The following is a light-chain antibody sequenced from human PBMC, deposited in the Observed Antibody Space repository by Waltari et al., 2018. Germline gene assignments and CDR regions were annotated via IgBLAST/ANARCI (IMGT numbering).Light chain of an antibody. CDR2: DAS. CDR3: QQRYSWPRT. CDR1: QSINSD. Sequence: VLTQSPATLSLSPGEGATLPCRASQSINSDLGWYQQKPGQAPRLLIFDASNRAPGIPARVRGRGAGTDFTLTISSLEPEDSAVYYCQQRYSWPRTFGQGTKVEVK. J-gene: IGKJ1*01. V-gene: IGKV3-11*01.